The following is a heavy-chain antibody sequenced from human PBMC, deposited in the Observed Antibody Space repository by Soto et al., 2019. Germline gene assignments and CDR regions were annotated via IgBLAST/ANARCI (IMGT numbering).Heavy chain of an antibody. CDR1: GYTFTSYY. V-gene: IGHV1-46*01. D-gene: IGHD3-10*01. J-gene: IGHJ4*02. CDR2: INPSGGSI. CDR3: ARAPASSGTLWFGEYYFDY. Sequence: ASVKVSCKASGYTFTSYYMHWVRQAPGQGLEWMGIINPSGGSISYAQKVQGRFTMTRDTSTSTVYMELSSLRSEDTAVYYCARAPASSGTLWFGEYYFDYWGQGTLVTVSS.